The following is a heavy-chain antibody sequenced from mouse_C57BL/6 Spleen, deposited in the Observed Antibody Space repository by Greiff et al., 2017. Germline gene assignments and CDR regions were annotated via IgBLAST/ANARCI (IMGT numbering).Heavy chain of an antibody. V-gene: IGHV14-1*01. CDR3: TTAYASIYVRYWYFDV. CDR1: GFNIKDYY. CDR2: IDPEDGDT. D-gene: IGHD1-1*01. J-gene: IGHJ1*03. Sequence: EVQLQQSGAELVRPGASVKLSCTASGFNIKDYYMHWVKQRPEQGLEWIGRIDPEDGDTEYAPKFQGKATLTADTSSNTAYLQLNSLTSEDTAVYYCTTAYASIYVRYWYFDVWGTGTTVTVSS.